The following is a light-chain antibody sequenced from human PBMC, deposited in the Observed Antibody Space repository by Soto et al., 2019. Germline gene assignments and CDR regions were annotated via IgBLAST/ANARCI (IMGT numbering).Light chain of an antibody. Sequence: DIQMTQSPSSLSASVGDRVTMTCLLSQFIGNYLNWYQQKPGKAPKLLIYKASTLKSGVPSRFSGSGSGTEFTLTISSLQPDDFATYYCQHYNSYSEAFGQGTKVDI. CDR2: KAS. V-gene: IGKV1-5*03. J-gene: IGKJ1*01. CDR3: QHYNSYSEA. CDR1: QFIGNY.